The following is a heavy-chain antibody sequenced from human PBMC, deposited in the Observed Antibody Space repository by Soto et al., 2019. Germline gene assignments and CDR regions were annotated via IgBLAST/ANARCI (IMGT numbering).Heavy chain of an antibody. Sequence: GGSLRLSCAASGFTFSSYGMHWVRQAPDKGLKWVTVISYDGSNKYYADSVKGRFTISRDNSKNTLYLQMNSLRAEDTAVYYCAKNSGYSYGFPFDYWGQGT. V-gene: IGHV3-30*18. D-gene: IGHD5-18*01. CDR1: GFTFSSYG. J-gene: IGHJ4*02. CDR2: ISYDGSNK. CDR3: AKNSGYSYGFPFDY.